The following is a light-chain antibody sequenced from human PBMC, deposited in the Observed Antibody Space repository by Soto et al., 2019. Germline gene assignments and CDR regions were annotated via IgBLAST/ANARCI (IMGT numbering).Light chain of an antibody. V-gene: IGKV4-1*01. CDR1: QSVLYSSNNNNY. J-gene: IGKJ1*01. Sequence: DIVMTQSPDSLAVSLGERASINCKSSQSVLYSSNNNNYLAWYQQKPGQAPRLLIYGASTRATGIPARFSGSGSGTELTLTISSLQSEDFAVYYCQQYNNWPPWTFGQGTKVDIK. CDR3: QQYNNWPPWT. CDR2: GAS.